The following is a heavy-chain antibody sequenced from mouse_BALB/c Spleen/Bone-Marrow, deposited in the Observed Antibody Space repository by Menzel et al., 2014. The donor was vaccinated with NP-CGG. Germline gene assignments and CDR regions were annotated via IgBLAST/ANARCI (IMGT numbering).Heavy chain of an antibody. Sequence: VQLQQPGAELVKPGASVKLSCTASGFNIKDTYMHWVKKSPVQGLEWIGRIDPANGNTKYDPKFQGKATVTADTSSNTVYLRLSSLTSEDTAVYYCARAYYGNYPYVMDYWGQGTSVTVSS. V-gene: IGHV14-3*02. CDR3: ARAYYGNYPYVMDY. D-gene: IGHD2-10*01. CDR1: GFNIKDTY. CDR2: IDPANGNT. J-gene: IGHJ4*01.